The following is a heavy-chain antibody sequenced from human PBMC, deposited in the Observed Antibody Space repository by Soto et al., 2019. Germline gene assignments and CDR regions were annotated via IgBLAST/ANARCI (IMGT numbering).Heavy chain of an antibody. V-gene: IGHV3-23*01. Sequence: EVQLLESGGGLVQPGGSLRLSCAASGFTFSSYAMSWVRQAPGKGLEWVSAISGSGGSTYYADSVKGRFTISRDNSKNTLYLQMNSLGAEDTAVYYCAKDLTDGYNPYYFDYWGQGTLVTVSS. D-gene: IGHD5-12*01. CDR1: GFTFSSYA. J-gene: IGHJ4*02. CDR2: ISGSGGST. CDR3: AKDLTDGYNPYYFDY.